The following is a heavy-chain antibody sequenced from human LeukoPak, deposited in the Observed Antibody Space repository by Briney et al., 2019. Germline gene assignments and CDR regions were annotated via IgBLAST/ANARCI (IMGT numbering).Heavy chain of an antibody. D-gene: IGHD3-3*01. J-gene: IGHJ4*02. Sequence: SETLSLTCAVYGGSFSGYYWSWIRQPPGKGLEWIGEITHSGSTNYNPSLKSRVTISVDTSKNQFSLKLSSVTAADTAVYYCARGRVLRFLEWSDFDYWGQGTLVTVSS. CDR3: ARGRVLRFLEWSDFDY. V-gene: IGHV4-34*01. CDR2: ITHSGST. CDR1: GGSFSGYY.